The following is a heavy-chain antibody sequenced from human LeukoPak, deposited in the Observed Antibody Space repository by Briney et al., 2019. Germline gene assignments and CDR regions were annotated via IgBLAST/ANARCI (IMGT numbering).Heavy chain of an antibody. CDR1: GFTLISNW. V-gene: IGHV3-74*01. CDR3: TRVQAGRAGLMDV. J-gene: IGHJ6*02. CDR2: IDPDGSPT. D-gene: IGHD6-13*01. Sequence: PGGSLRLSWAAAGFTLISNWMHSVRQAPGEGLVWVSRIDPDGSPTNYADSVKGRFTTSRDNAMNTLYLQMNSLRAEDTALYYCTRVQAGRAGLMDVWGRGTTVTVSS.